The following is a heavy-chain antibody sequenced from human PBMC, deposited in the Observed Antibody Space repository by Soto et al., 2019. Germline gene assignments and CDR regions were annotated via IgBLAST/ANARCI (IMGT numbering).Heavy chain of an antibody. CDR3: ARDFYYDSSGYYPTAGTDY. Sequence: PGGSLRLSCAASGFTFSSYSMNWVRQAPGKGLEWVSSISSSSSYIYYADSVKGRFTISRDNAKNSLYLQMNSLRAEDTAVYYCARDFYYDSSGYYPTAGTDYWGQGTLVTVSS. CDR1: GFTFSSYS. V-gene: IGHV3-21*01. D-gene: IGHD3-22*01. CDR2: ISSSSSYI. J-gene: IGHJ4*02.